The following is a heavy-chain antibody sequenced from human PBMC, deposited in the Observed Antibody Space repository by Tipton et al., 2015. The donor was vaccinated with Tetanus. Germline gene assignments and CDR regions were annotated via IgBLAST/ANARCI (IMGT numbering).Heavy chain of an antibody. Sequence: SGGSISDKKYYWGWIRQPPGRGLEWIASIYFEGSTYYSPSLKSRVTIAVDRSQNVFSLYLTSVTAADTAVYYCARHLYGYWFDPWGQGALVTVSS. CDR1: GGSISDKKYY. V-gene: IGHV4-39*01. J-gene: IGHJ5*02. CDR3: ARHLYGYWFDP. CDR2: IYFEGST. D-gene: IGHD3-10*01.